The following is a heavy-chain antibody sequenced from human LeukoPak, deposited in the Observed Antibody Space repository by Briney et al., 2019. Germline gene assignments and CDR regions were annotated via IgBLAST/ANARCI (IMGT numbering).Heavy chain of an antibody. CDR1: GFTFSSYA. V-gene: IGHV3-23*01. Sequence: PGGSLRLSCAASGFTFSSYAMSWVRQAPGKGLEWVSAIIHSGANTYYADSVKGRFSISRDNSKNTLYLQMNSLRAEDTAVYYCAKRHHDTSGLDAFDIWGQGTTVTVSS. CDR3: AKRHHDTSGLDAFDI. CDR2: IIHSGANT. J-gene: IGHJ3*02. D-gene: IGHD3-22*01.